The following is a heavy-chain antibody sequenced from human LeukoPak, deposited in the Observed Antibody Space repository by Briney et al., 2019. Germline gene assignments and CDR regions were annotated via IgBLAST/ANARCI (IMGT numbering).Heavy chain of an antibody. CDR2: ISGYNGNT. J-gene: IGHJ4*02. Sequence: GASVKVSCKASGYSFSNYGLSWVRQAPGQGLEWMGWISGYNGNTNYAQNLQGRVTMTTDTSTSTAFMELRSLRSDDTAVYYCARSGHRRYYYASGPDYWGQGTLVTVSP. CDR1: GYSFSNYG. CDR3: ARSGHRRYYYASGPDY. D-gene: IGHD3-10*01. V-gene: IGHV1-18*01.